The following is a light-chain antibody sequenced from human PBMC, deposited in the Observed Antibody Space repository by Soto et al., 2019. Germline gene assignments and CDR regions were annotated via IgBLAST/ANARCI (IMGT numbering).Light chain of an antibody. CDR3: QSYDSSLSAVV. J-gene: IGLJ2*01. CDR2: GNN. V-gene: IGLV1-40*01. CDR1: SSNIGANYD. Sequence: QPVLTQPPSVSGAPGQRVTISCTGSSSNIGANYDVQWYQQLPGTAPRLLIYGNNNRPSGVPDRISGSKSGTSASLAITGLQAEDEGHYYCQSYDSSLSAVVFGGGTKVTVL.